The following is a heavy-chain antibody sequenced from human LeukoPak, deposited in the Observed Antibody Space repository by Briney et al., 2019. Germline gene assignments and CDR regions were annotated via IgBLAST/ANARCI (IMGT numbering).Heavy chain of an antibody. J-gene: IGHJ4*02. V-gene: IGHV1-69*06. D-gene: IGHD4-23*01. Sequence: ASVKVSCKASGGTFSSYALIWVRQAPGQGLECMGGIIPIFGTANYAQKFQGRVTITADKSTSTAYMELSSLRSEDTAVYYCARGAYGGNSRGDYWGQGTLVTVSS. CDR2: IIPIFGTA. CDR3: ARGAYGGNSRGDY. CDR1: GGTFSSYA.